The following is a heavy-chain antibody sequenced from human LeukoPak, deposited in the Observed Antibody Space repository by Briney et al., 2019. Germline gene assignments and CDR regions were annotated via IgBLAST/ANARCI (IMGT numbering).Heavy chain of an antibody. CDR1: GFTFSTYW. D-gene: IGHD2-2*03. J-gene: IGHJ6*02. V-gene: IGHV3-7*03. CDR3: ASGGVWILSANPVDYYYGMDV. Sequence: GGSLRLSCAASGFTFSTYWMDWVRQAPGKGLEWVANIKEDGSEKYYEDSVKGRFTISRDNAKNSLYLQMNSLRAEDTAVYYYASGGVWILSANPVDYYYGMDVWGQGTTVTVSS. CDR2: IKEDGSEK.